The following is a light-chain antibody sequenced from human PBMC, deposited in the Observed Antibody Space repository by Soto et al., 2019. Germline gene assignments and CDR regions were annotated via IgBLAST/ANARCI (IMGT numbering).Light chain of an antibody. Sequence: VMTQSPATLSVSPGERATLSCWASETVATNLAWYHQKPGQAPRLLISGASTRAASSSDRFGVSGSVTEFKLTISSLLAEDSAIYWCQQDFEWPPMTFGQGTKVEI. CDR1: ETVATN. V-gene: IGKV3-15*01. CDR2: GAS. CDR3: QQDFEWPPMT. J-gene: IGKJ1*01.